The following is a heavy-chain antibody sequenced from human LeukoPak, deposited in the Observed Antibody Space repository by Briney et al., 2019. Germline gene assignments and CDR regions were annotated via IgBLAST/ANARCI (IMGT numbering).Heavy chain of an antibody. Sequence: GGSLRLSCAASGFTFSSYAMSWVRQAPGKGLEWVSAISGSGGSTYYADSVKGRFTISRDNSKNTLYLQMNSLRAEDTAVYYCAKVGLGYCSGGSCYGWGQGTLVTVSS. CDR1: GFTFSSYA. D-gene: IGHD2-15*01. CDR3: AKVGLGYCSGGSCYG. V-gene: IGHV3-23*01. J-gene: IGHJ4*02. CDR2: ISGSGGST.